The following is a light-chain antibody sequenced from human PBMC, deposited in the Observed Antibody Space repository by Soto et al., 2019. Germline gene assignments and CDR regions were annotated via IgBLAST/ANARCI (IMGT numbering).Light chain of an antibody. Sequence: DIQLTQSPATLSPSVGDRVTITCRASQSISSRLAWYQQKPGKAPKLLISGASSLQSGVPSRFSGSGSGTEFPLTISSLHPDDFATYYCQQYNSYSTFGQGTRLEIK. V-gene: IGKV1-5*01. CDR2: GAS. CDR3: QQYNSYST. CDR1: QSISSR. J-gene: IGKJ5*01.